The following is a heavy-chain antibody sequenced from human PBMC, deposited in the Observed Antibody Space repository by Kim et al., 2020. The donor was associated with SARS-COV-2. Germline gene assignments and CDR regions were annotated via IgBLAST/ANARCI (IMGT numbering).Heavy chain of an antibody. Sequence: LKSRVTISVDKSKNQFSLKLSSVTAADTAVYYCARAPRYGDPVWVFFFDYWGQGTLVTVSS. J-gene: IGHJ4*02. CDR3: ARAPRYGDPVWVFFFDY. V-gene: IGHV4-4*02. D-gene: IGHD4-17*01.